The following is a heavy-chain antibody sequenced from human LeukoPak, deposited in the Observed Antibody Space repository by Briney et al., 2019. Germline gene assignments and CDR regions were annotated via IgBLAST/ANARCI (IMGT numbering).Heavy chain of an antibody. CDR1: GFTFSSYA. CDR2: ISGSGGST. Sequence: GGSLRLSCATSGFTFSSYAMSWVRQAPGKGLEWVPAISGSGGSTYYADSVKGRFTISRDNSKNTLYLQMNSLRAEDTAVYYCAKVAYGDDDYFDYWGQGTLVTVSS. CDR3: AKVAYGDDDYFDY. J-gene: IGHJ4*02. D-gene: IGHD4-17*01. V-gene: IGHV3-23*01.